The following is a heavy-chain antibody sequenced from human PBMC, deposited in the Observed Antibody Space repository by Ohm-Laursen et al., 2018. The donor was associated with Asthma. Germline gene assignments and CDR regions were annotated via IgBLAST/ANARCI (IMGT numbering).Heavy chain of an antibody. J-gene: IGHJ4*02. D-gene: IGHD3-10*01. CDR1: GFTVTTRD. CDR2: IYSGGAT. V-gene: IGHV3-53*01. CDR3: ARDSTMDGSFDF. Sequence: SLRLSCAASGFTVTTRDMSWVRQVPGRGPEWVSLIYSGGATYYPDSVKGRFTVFRDSSKNTVYLQMNSLTADDTATYYCARDSTMDGSFDFWGQGTLVTVSS.